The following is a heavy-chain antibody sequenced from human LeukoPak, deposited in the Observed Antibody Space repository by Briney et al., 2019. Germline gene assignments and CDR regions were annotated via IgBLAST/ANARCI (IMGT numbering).Heavy chain of an antibody. D-gene: IGHD1-26*01. V-gene: IGHV1-8*03. J-gene: IGHJ4*02. CDR3: ARGVGAATNYFDY. CDR1: GYTFISQD. Sequence: EASVKVSCKASGYTFISQDIYWVRQAPGQGLEWMGWMNPNSGNTGYAQKFQGGVTFTRNTSISTAYMQLSSLRSEDTAVYYCARGVGAATNYFDYWGQGTLVTVSS. CDR2: MNPNSGNT.